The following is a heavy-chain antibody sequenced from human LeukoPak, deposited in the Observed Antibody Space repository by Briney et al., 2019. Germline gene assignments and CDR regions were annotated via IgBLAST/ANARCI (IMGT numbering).Heavy chain of an antibody. CDR3: AKYNWNGGRVLDI. V-gene: IGHV3-21*01. Sequence: GGSLRLSCAASGFTFSSFSMNWVRQAPGQGREWVSSISSSSNYISYTDPVKGRFTISRDNSKNTLYLQMNSLRGADTAVYYCAKYNWNGGRVLDIWGQGTMVTVSS. CDR1: GFTFSSFS. D-gene: IGHD1-1*01. J-gene: IGHJ3*02. CDR2: ISSSSNYI.